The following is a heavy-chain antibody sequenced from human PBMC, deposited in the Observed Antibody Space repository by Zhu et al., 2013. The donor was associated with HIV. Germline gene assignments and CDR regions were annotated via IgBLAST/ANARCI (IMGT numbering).Heavy chain of an antibody. D-gene: IGHD6-13*01. CDR3: ARESAADYYYYYGNGR. Sequence: QVQLVRSGAEVKKPGASVKVSCKASGYTFTSYGISWVRQAPGQGLEWMGWISAYNGNTNYAQKLQGRVTMTTDTSTSTAYMELRSLRSDDTAVYYXARESAADYYYYYGNGRLGPRGPRSPSP. CDR1: GYTFTSYG. V-gene: IGHV1-18*01. J-gene: IGHJ6*02. CDR2: ISAYNGNT.